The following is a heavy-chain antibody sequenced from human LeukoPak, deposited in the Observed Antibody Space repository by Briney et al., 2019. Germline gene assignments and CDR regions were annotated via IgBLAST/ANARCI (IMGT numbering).Heavy chain of an antibody. D-gene: IGHD6-6*01. Sequence: SETLSLTCTVSGGSISSYYWSWIRQPPGKGLEWLGYIYYSGSTNYNPSLKSRVTISVDTSKNQFSLKLSSVTAADTAVYYCAREYSSSAEYAFDIWGQGTMVTVSS. J-gene: IGHJ3*02. CDR3: AREYSSSAEYAFDI. V-gene: IGHV4-59*01. CDR1: GGSISSYY. CDR2: IYYSGST.